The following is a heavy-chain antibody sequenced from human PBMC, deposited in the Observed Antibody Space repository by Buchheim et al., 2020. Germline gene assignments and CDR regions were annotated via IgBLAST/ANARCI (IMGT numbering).Heavy chain of an antibody. D-gene: IGHD3-10*01. CDR3: AREKGTMVQGVIPPTPY. CDR1: GYTFTSHA. V-gene: IGHV1-3*04. CDR2: FNTGNGNT. Sequence: QVQLVQSGAEVKKPGASLKISCKASGYTFTSHAMHWVRQAPGQRLEWMGWFNTGNGNTKYSQKFQGRVTFIRDTSASTAYMELSSLRSEDTAVYYCAREKGTMVQGVIPPTPYWGQGTL. J-gene: IGHJ4*02.